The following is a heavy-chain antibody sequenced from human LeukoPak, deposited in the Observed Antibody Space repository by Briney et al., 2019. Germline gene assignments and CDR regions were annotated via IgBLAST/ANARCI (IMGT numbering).Heavy chain of an antibody. J-gene: IGHJ4*02. CDR2: IYYSGST. CDR3: ARVRMKWELLRKGYYFDY. Sequence: SETLSLTCTVSGGSISSGGYYWSWIRQHPGKGLEWIGYIYYSGSTYYNPSLKSRVTISVDTSKNQFSLKLSSVTAADTAVYYCARVRMKWELLRKGYYFDYWGQGTLVTVSS. V-gene: IGHV4-31*03. D-gene: IGHD1-26*01. CDR1: GGSISSGGYY.